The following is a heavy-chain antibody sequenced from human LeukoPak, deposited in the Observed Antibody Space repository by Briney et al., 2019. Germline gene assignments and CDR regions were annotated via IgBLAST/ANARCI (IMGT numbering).Heavy chain of an antibody. V-gene: IGHV4-30-2*01. CDR1: GGSISSGGYY. CDR2: IYHSGST. Sequence: SETLSLTCTVSGGSISSGGYYWSWIRQPPGKGLEWIGYIYHSGSTYYNPSLKSRVTISVDRSKNQFSLKLSSVTAADTAVYYCARVAYGSGSYYIDYWGQGTLVTVSS. D-gene: IGHD3-10*01. J-gene: IGHJ4*02. CDR3: ARVAYGSGSYYIDY.